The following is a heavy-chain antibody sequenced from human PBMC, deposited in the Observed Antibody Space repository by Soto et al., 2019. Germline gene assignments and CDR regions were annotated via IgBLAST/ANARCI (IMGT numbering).Heavy chain of an antibody. Sequence: SETLSLTCTVSGGSISSYYWSWIRQPPGKGLEWIGYIYYSGSTNYNPSLKSRVTISVDTSKNQFSLKLSSVTAAGTAAYYCARGYSYTYNWFDPWGQGTLVTVSS. J-gene: IGHJ5*02. V-gene: IGHV4-59*01. CDR3: ARGYSYTYNWFDP. D-gene: IGHD5-18*01. CDR2: IYYSGST. CDR1: GGSISSYY.